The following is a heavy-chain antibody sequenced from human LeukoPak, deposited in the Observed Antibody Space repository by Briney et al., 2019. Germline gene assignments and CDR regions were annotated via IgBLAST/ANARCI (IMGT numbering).Heavy chain of an antibody. J-gene: IGHJ4*02. CDR2: ISYDGSNK. CDR3: ASGSTHFDY. V-gene: IGHV3-30-3*01. CDR1: GFIFSSYA. Sequence: GGSLRLSCAASGFIFSSYAMHWVRRAPGKGLEWVAVISYDGSNKYYADSVKGRFTISRDNSKNTLYLQMNSLRAEDTAVYYCASGSTHFDYWGQGTLVTVSS. D-gene: IGHD1-26*01.